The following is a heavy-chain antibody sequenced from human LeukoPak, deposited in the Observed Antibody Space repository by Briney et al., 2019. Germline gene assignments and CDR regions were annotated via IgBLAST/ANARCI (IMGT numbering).Heavy chain of an antibody. D-gene: IGHD3-16*02. CDR3: ARGPNYIWGSYQYFDY. J-gene: IGHJ4*02. CDR1: GGSISSGDYY. CDR2: IYYTGST. V-gene: IGHV4-30-4*01. Sequence: SETLSLTCTVSGGSISSGDYYWSWIRQPPGKGLEWIGYIYYTGSTSYNPSLKNRVIILVDASKNQFSLKLSSVTAADTAVYYCARGPNYIWGSYQYFDYWGQGTLVTVSS.